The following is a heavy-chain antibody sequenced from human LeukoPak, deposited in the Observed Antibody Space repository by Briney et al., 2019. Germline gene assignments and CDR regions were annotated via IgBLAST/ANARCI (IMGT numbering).Heavy chain of an antibody. CDR3: ARGKASGGYSGYGLDAFDI. D-gene: IGHD5-12*01. V-gene: IGHV3-33*01. J-gene: IGHJ3*02. CDR2: IWDDGITK. CDR1: GFTFSSYG. Sequence: PGRSLRLSCAASGFTFSSYGMHWVRQAPGKGLEWVAVIWDDGITKHYADSVKGRFTISRDNSKNTLYLQMNSPRAEDTAVYYCARGKASGGYSGYGLDAFDIWGQGTMVTVSS.